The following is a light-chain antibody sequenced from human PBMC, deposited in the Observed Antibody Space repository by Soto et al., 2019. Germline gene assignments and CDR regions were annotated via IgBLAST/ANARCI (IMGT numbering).Light chain of an antibody. V-gene: IGKV3-15*01. CDR2: SSS. CDR1: QSVDTN. J-gene: IGKJ2*01. CDR3: QQYYNWPPYT. Sequence: EVVMTQSPATLSVSPGDRATLSCRASQSVDTNVAWYQQKPGQAPRLLVHSSSTRATGIPARFTGTGSGTDFTLTISDLQSDDFAVYDCQQYYNWPPYTFGQGTNLQIK.